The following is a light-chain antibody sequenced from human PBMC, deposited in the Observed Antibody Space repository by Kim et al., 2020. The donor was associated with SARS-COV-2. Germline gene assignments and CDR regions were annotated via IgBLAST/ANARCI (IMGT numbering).Light chain of an antibody. Sequence: KTVTISCTRSSGSIASNYVQWYRQRPGSAPTTLIYEDDKRPSGVPDRFSGSIDSSSNSASLTISGLEPEDEAHYYCQSYDNINPWVFAGGTQLTVL. CDR3: QSYDNINPWV. J-gene: IGLJ3*02. CDR1: SGSIASNY. V-gene: IGLV6-57*03. CDR2: EDD.